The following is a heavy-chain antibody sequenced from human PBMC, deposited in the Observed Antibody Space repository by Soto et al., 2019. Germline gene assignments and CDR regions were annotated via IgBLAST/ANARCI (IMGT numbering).Heavy chain of an antibody. J-gene: IGHJ4*02. CDR1: GCSISSYY. V-gene: IGHV4-59*08. CDR2: IYYSGST. D-gene: IGHD6-6*01. CDR3: ARRAASSSPPDY. Sequence: SETLSLTCTVSGCSISSYYWSWVRQPPGKGLEWIGYIYYSGSTNYNPSLKSRVTISVDTSKNQFSLKLSSVTAADTAVYYCARRAASSSPPDYWGQGTLVTVSS.